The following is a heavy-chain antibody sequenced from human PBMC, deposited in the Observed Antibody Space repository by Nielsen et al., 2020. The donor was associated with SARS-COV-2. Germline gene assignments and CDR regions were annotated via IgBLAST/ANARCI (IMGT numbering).Heavy chain of an antibody. Sequence: SGPTLVKPTQTLTLTRTFSGFSLTSTGVAVGWIRQPPGKALEWLALIFWDDDKRYSPSLKNRLTITKDTSKNQVVLTMTNMDPVDTATYYCAHSEGFDYWGQGTLVTVSS. CDR1: GFSLTSTGVA. CDR3: AHSEGFDY. V-gene: IGHV2-5*02. J-gene: IGHJ4*02. CDR2: IFWDDDK.